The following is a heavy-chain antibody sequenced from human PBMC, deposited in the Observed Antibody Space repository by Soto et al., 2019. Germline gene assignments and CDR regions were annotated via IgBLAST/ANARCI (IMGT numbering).Heavy chain of an antibody. Sequence: QLQLQESGPGLVKPSETLSLTCTVSGGSISSFNYFWGWIRQPPGKGLEWIGSLYYSGNTYYNPSLQSRVTISVDTSKKQCTLTLRSVTAADTAIYYCAKYSSYWDEDYWGQGTLVTVSS. V-gene: IGHV4-39*01. J-gene: IGHJ4*02. D-gene: IGHD3-22*01. CDR3: AKYSSYWDEDY. CDR1: GGSISSFNYF. CDR2: LYYSGNT.